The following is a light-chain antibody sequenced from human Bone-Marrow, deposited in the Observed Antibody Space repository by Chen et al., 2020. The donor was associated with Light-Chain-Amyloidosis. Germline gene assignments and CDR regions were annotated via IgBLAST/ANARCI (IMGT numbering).Light chain of an antibody. J-gene: IGLJ1*01. V-gene: IGLV1-44*01. CDR3: AAWDDSLDVLYV. CDR2: SNN. Sequence: QTALTQPPSASGTPGQRITLSCSGSTSNIGSNTVNWYQHLPGTAPKLLIHSNNQRPSGVPARFSGSKSGTSASLAISGLQSADEAIYYCAAWDDSLDVLYVFGTGTKVTVL. CDR1: TSNIGSNT.